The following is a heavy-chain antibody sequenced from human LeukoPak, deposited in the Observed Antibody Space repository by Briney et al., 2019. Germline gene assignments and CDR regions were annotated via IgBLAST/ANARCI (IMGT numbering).Heavy chain of an antibody. V-gene: IGHV4-59*01. J-gene: IGHJ5*02. CDR3: ARGGYDILTGYSP. Sequence: SETLSLTCTVSGGSISSYYWSWIRHPPGKGLEWIGYIYYSGSTNYNPSLKSRVTISVDTSKNQFSLKLSSVTAADTAVYYCARGGYDILTGYSPWGQGTLVTVSS. CDR2: IYYSGST. CDR1: GGSISSYY. D-gene: IGHD3-9*01.